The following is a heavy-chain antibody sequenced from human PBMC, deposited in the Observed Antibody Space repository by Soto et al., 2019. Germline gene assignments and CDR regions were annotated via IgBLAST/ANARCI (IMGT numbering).Heavy chain of an antibody. Sequence: HVQLVQSGAEVKKPGSSVRVSCKASGGTLNIYTISWVRQAPGQGLEWMGGIIPVFGTTDYAQKFQGRVTITADQSTCTASLDLFSLRSEDTAIYYCSISNSYGRGDFWGQGTLVTVSS. CDR2: IIPVFGTT. CDR1: GGTLNIYT. D-gene: IGHD4-17*01. V-gene: IGHV1-69*01. CDR3: SISNSYGRGDF. J-gene: IGHJ4*02.